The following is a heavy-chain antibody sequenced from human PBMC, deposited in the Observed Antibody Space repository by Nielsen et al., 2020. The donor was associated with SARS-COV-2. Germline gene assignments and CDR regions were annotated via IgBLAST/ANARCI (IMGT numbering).Heavy chain of an antibody. CDR1: GGSISSYY. CDR3: AREEVRGGDFDY. D-gene: IGHD3-10*01. CDR2: IYYSGST. Sequence: SETLSLTCTVSGGSISSYYWSWIRQPPGKGLEWIGYIYYSGSTNYNPSLKSRVTISVDTSKNQFSLKLSSVTAADTAVYYCAREEVRGGDFDYWGQGTLVTVSS. J-gene: IGHJ4*02. V-gene: IGHV4-59*12.